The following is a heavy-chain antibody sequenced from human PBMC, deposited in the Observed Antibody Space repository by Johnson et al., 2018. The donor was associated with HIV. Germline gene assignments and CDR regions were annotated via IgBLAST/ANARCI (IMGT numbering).Heavy chain of an antibody. V-gene: IGHV3-30*18. D-gene: IGHD1-26*01. CDR3: AKPLRWDFAVDAFDI. J-gene: IGHJ3*02. CDR2: ISYDGTNK. Sequence: QVQLVESGGGVVQPGRSLRLSCAASGFSFSIYGMHWVRQAPGKGLEWVAVISYDGTNKYYADSVKGRFTISRDNSKNTRYLQMNSLRAEATAVYYCAKPLRWDFAVDAFDIWGQGTMVTVSS. CDR1: GFSFSIYG.